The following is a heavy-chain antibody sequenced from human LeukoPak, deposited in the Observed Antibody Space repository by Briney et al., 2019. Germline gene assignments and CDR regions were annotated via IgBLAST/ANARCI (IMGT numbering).Heavy chain of an antibody. CDR2: INWDGGTT. D-gene: IGHD4-17*01. Sequence: SGGSLRLSCAASGFTFDDYGMSWVRQAPGKGLEWVSLINWDGGTTYYAGSVKGRFTVSRDNSKNSLYLQMNSLRTEDTALYYCAKDFWRGNYGDFGGAFHIWGQGTMVSVSP. J-gene: IGHJ3*02. CDR3: AKDFWRGNYGDFGGAFHI. CDR1: GFTFDDYG. V-gene: IGHV3-43*01.